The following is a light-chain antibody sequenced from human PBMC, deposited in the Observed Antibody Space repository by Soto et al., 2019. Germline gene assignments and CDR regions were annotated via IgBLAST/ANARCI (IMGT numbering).Light chain of an antibody. CDR3: KSYAGSNTYV. CDR1: SSNIGSKY. V-gene: IGLV1-47*01. Sequence: QSVLTQPPSASGTPGQRVAISCSGSSSNIGSKYVCCQHQLPGTAPKLLIYRNNQRPSGVPDRFSGSKSGNTASLTVSGLQAADEADYFCKSYAGSNTYVFGSGTKVTVL. J-gene: IGLJ1*01. CDR2: RNN.